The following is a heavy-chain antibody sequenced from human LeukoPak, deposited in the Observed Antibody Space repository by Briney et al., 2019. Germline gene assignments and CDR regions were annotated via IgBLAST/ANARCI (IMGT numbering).Heavy chain of an antibody. J-gene: IGHJ4*02. D-gene: IGHD2-8*01. CDR3: ATGAIVLMSGALTIDS. V-gene: IGHV3-21*01. CDR1: GFSYSTYP. Sequence: PGGSLTLSCAAYGFSYSTYPMKWHRQARGKGRMGVSYISSKSNYITDAASVKGRFTIISDNAKNSLYLQMNSLRAADTAVYYCATGAIVLMSGALTIDSWGKGTLVTVSS. CDR2: ISSKSNYI.